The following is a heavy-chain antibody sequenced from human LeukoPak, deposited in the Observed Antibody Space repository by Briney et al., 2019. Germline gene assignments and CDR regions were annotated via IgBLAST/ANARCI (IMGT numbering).Heavy chain of an antibody. CDR2: ISGSGGST. Sequence: GGSLRLSCAASGFTFRRYGMSWVRQAPGKGLEWVSAISGSGGSTYYADSVKGRFTISRDNSKNTLYLQMRSLRAEDTAVYYCAGRGSGSYFDYWGQGTLVTVSS. D-gene: IGHD3-10*01. J-gene: IGHJ4*02. V-gene: IGHV3-23*01. CDR1: GFTFRRYG. CDR3: AGRGSGSYFDY.